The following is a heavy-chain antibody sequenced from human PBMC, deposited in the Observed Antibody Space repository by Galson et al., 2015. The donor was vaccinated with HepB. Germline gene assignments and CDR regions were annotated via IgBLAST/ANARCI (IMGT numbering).Heavy chain of an antibody. V-gene: IGHV1-69*06. D-gene: IGHD3-22*01. CDR1: GGTFSGYA. CDR3: ARSYYDSSGYYSN. J-gene: IGHJ4*02. Sequence: SVKVSCKASGGTFSGYAISWVRQAPGQGLEWMGGIIPIFGTANYAQKFQGRVTITADKSTSTAYMELSSLRSKDTAVYYCARSYYDSSGYYSNWGQGTLVTVSS. CDR2: IIPIFGTA.